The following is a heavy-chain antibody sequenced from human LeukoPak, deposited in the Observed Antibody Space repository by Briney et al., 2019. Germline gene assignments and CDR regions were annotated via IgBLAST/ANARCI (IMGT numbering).Heavy chain of an antibody. J-gene: IGHJ4*02. Sequence: PSETLSLTCTVSGGSISSYYWSWIRQPPGKGLEWIGYIYYSGSTNYNPSLKSRVTISVDTSKNQFSLKLSSVPAADTAVYYCARFIAAAVYYFDYWGQGTLVTVSS. CDR3: ARFIAAAVYYFDY. CDR2: IYYSGST. CDR1: GGSISSYY. V-gene: IGHV4-59*08. D-gene: IGHD6-13*01.